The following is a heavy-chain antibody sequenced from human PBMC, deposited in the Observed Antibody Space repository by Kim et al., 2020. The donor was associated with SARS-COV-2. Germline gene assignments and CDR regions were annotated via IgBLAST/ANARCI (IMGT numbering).Heavy chain of an antibody. V-gene: IGHV3-13*01. CDR3: ARAALPYRSYMDV. J-gene: IGHJ6*03. Sequence: YPDFVQDRFTISKENAKDSLYLQMNSLRAGDTAVYYCARAALPYRSYMDVWGQGTTVTVSS.